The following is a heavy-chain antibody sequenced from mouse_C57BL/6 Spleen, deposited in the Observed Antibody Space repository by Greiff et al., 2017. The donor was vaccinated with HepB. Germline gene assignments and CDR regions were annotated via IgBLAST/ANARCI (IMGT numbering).Heavy chain of an antibody. V-gene: IGHV2-5*01. CDR2: IWRGGST. CDR3: AILYYGSSYWYFDV. Sequence: VQLQESGPGLVQPSQSLSITCTVSGFSLTSYGVHWVRQSPGKGLEWLGVIWRGGSTDYNAAFMSRLSITKDNSKSQVFFKMNSLQADDTAIYYCAILYYGSSYWYFDVWGTGTTATVSS. CDR1: GFSLTSYG. J-gene: IGHJ1*03. D-gene: IGHD1-1*01.